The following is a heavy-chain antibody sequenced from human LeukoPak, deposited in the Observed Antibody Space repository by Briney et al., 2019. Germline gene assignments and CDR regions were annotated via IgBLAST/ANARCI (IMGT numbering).Heavy chain of an antibody. Sequence: ASVKVSCKASGYTFTSYDINWVRQATGQGLVWMGWMNPNSGNTGYARRFQGRVTMTRNTSISTAYMELSSLRSEDTAVYYCARGDNWFDPWGQGTLVTVSS. CDR3: ARGDNWFDP. V-gene: IGHV1-8*01. CDR1: GYTFTSYD. J-gene: IGHJ5*02. CDR2: MNPNSGNT.